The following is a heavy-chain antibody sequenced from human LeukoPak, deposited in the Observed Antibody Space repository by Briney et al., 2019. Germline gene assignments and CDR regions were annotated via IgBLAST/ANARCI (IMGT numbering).Heavy chain of an antibody. J-gene: IGHJ4*02. Sequence: ASVKVSCKASGYTFTSYYMHWVRQAPGQGLEWMGIINPSGGDTSYAQKFQGRVTMTEDTSTDTAYMELSSLRSEDTAVYYCAAELSSGYFDYWGQGTLVTVSS. CDR3: AAELSSGYFDY. V-gene: IGHV1-46*01. D-gene: IGHD3-22*01. CDR2: INPSGGDT. CDR1: GYTFTSYY.